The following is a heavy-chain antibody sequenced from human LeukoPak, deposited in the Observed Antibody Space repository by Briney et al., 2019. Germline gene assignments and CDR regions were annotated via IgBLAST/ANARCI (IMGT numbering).Heavy chain of an antibody. J-gene: IGHJ4*02. CDR2: ISYDGSNK. Sequence: GRSLRLSCAASGFTFSSYGMHWVRQAPGKGLEWVAVISYDGSNKYYADSVKGRFTISRDNSKNTLYLQMNSLRAEDMAVYYCAKDLGYWGQGTLVTVSS. CDR3: AKDLGY. CDR1: GFTFSSYG. V-gene: IGHV3-30*18.